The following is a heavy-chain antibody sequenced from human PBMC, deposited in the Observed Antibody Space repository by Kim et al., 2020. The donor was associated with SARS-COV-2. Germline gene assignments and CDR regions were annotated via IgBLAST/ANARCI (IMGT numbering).Heavy chain of an antibody. CDR3: AREMSSASNLGYYYYGMDV. J-gene: IGHJ6*02. CDR1: GYTFTGYY. V-gene: IGHV1-2*02. CDR2: INPNSGGT. D-gene: IGHD6-6*01. Sequence: ASVKVSCKASGYTFTGYYMHWVRQAPGQGLEWMGWINPNSGGTNYAQKFQGRVTMTRDTSISTAYMELSRLRSDDTAVYYCAREMSSASNLGYYYYGMDVWGQGTTVTVSS.